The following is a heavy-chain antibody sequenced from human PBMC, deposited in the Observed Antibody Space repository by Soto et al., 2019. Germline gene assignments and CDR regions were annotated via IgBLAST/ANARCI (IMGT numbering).Heavy chain of an antibody. Sequence: QVQLVESGGGVVQPGRSLRLSCAASGFTFSSYGMHWVRQAPGKGLEWVAVISYDGSNKYYADSVKGRFTISRDNSKNTLYLQMNSLRAEDTAVYYCAARELWFGDKWGQGTLVTVSS. V-gene: IGHV3-30*03. CDR1: GFTFSSYG. J-gene: IGHJ4*02. D-gene: IGHD3-10*01. CDR3: AARELWFGDK. CDR2: ISYDGSNK.